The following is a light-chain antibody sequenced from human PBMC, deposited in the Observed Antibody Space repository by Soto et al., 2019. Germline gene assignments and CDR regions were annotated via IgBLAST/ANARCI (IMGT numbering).Light chain of an antibody. Sequence: QSVLTQPASVSGSPGQSITISCTGTSSDVGGYNYVSWYQHHPGKAPKLIIYEVSYRPSGVSIRFSGSKSGSTASLTISGLQAEDEADYYCVSYASSTTLVLFGGGTKLTVL. CDR1: SSDVGGYNY. CDR2: EVS. V-gene: IGLV2-14*01. J-gene: IGLJ2*01. CDR3: VSYASSTTLVL.